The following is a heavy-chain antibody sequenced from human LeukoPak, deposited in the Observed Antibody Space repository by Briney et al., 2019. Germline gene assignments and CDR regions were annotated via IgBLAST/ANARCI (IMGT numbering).Heavy chain of an antibody. D-gene: IGHD5-24*01. J-gene: IGHJ4*02. CDR1: GGSISSGGYY. V-gene: IGHV4-30-2*01. CDR2: IYHSGST. Sequence: SQTLSLTCTVSGGSISSGGYYWSWIRQPPGKGLEWIGYIYHSGSTYYNPSLKSRVTISVDRSKNQFSLKLSSVTAADTAVYYCARESRGVATIPYWGQGTLVTVSS. CDR3: ARESRGVATIPY.